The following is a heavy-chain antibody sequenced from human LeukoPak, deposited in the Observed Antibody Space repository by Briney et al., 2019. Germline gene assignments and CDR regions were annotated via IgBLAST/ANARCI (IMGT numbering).Heavy chain of an antibody. V-gene: IGHV7-4-1*02. CDR3: AGLLAMVRGAPFDY. Sequence: SVKVSCKASGYTFTSYGMNWVRQAPGQGLEWMGGINTNGGNPTYAHAFTGRLVFSLDTSISTAYLQMTSLKAEDTAVYYCAGLLAMVRGAPFDYWGQGTLVTVSS. CDR1: GYTFTSYG. J-gene: IGHJ4*02. D-gene: IGHD3-10*01. CDR2: INTNGGNP.